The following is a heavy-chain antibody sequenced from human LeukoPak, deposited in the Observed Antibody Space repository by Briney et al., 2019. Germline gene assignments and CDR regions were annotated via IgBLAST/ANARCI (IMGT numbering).Heavy chain of an antibody. J-gene: IGHJ3*02. CDR1: GGSISSSY. CDR3: AKTNWGAFDI. D-gene: IGHD7-27*01. CDR2: IYYSGST. Sequence: SESLSLTCIVSGGSISSSYWSWIRQPPGKGLEWIGFIYYSGSTNYNPSFKSRVTISVDTSKNLFSLKLSSVTAADTAVYYCAKTNWGAFDIWGQGTMVTVSS. V-gene: IGHV4-59*03.